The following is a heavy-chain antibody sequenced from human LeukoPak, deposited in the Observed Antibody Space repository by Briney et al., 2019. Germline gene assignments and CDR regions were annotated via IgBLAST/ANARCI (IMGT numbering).Heavy chain of an antibody. CDR2: IYPGDFDT. Sequence: GESLKISCKGSGYSFTSYWIGWVRQMPGKGLEWMGIIYPGDFDTRYSPSFQGQVTISADKSISTAYLQWSSLKASDTAMYYCARQDYYYDSSGYFRLFDYWGQGTLVTVSS. J-gene: IGHJ4*02. D-gene: IGHD3-22*01. V-gene: IGHV5-51*01. CDR3: ARQDYYYDSSGYFRLFDY. CDR1: GYSFTSYW.